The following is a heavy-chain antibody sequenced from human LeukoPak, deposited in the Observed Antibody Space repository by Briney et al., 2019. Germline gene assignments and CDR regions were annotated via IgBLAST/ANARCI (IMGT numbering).Heavy chain of an antibody. D-gene: IGHD3-10*01. Sequence: GGSLRLSCAASGFTFSSHAMSWVRQAPGKGLEWVSAICGSGGSTYYADSVKGRFTISRDNSKTTLYLQMNRLRAEDPAVYYCAKDALGSGSYYGYDDAFDIWGQGTMVTVSS. V-gene: IGHV3-23*01. CDR1: GFTFSSHA. CDR2: ICGSGGST. CDR3: AKDALGSGSYYGYDDAFDI. J-gene: IGHJ3*02.